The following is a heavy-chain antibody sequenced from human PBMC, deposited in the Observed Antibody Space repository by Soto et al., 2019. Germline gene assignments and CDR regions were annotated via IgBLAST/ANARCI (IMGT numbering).Heavy chain of an antibody. CDR3: AKSLSPLLRFLEWLFMDV. Sequence: GGSHRLSCTASGLPFISYGMHWVRQATGKGLEWVAVISYDGSNKYYADSVKGRFTISRDNSKNTLYLQMNSLRAEDTAVYYCAKSLSPLLRFLEWLFMDVWGQGTTVTVSS. J-gene: IGHJ6*02. CDR2: ISYDGSNK. D-gene: IGHD3-3*01. V-gene: IGHV3-30*18. CDR1: GLPFISYG.